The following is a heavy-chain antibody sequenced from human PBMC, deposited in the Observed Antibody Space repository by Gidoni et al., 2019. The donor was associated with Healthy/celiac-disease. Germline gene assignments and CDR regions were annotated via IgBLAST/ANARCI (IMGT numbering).Heavy chain of an antibody. CDR3: ARDRGAAADPYYFDY. J-gene: IGHJ4*02. Sequence: DWEAGIIPIFGTANYAQKFQGRVTITADESTSTAYMELSSLRSEDTAVYYCARDRGAAADPYYFDYWGQGTLVTVSS. V-gene: IGHV1-69*01. D-gene: IGHD6-13*01. CDR2: IIPIFGTA.